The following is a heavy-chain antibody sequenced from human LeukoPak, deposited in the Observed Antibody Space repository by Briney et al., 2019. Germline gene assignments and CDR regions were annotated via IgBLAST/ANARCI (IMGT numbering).Heavy chain of an antibody. V-gene: IGHV4-59*08. D-gene: IGHD3-10*01. Sequence: PSETLSLTCTVSGGSISSNYWNWIRQPPGKGLEWIGHFSYSGSTNYNPSLKSRVTISVDTSKNQFSLKLSSVTAADTAVYYCARHVATIVRGVVSMGLDYWGQGTLVTVSS. J-gene: IGHJ4*02. CDR1: GGSISSNY. CDR2: FSYSGST. CDR3: ARHVATIVRGVVSMGLDY.